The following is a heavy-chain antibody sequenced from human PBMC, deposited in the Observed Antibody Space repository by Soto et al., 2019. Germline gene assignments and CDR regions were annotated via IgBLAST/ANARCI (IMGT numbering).Heavy chain of an antibody. V-gene: IGHV1-8*01. Sequence: QVQLVQSGAEVKKPGASVKVSCKASGYTFTSYDLNWVRQATGQGLEWRGWMNPNSGNTGYAQKCPGGVTPTRNTSISTSYTELSSLRSEHEAAYYSATTLFGDNFDYWVQGTLDTVAS. D-gene: IGHD4-17*01. CDR3: ATTLFGDNFDY. J-gene: IGHJ4*02. CDR1: GYTFTSYD. CDR2: MNPNSGNT.